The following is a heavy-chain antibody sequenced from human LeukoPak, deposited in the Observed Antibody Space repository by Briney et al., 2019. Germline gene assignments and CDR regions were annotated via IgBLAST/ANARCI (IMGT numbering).Heavy chain of an antibody. V-gene: IGHV3-48*02. CDR3: ARDLLRYCSRTSCSYAGMDV. CDR2: ISISISSI. CDR1: GFTVSSYS. Sequence: GRSLRLSCAASGFTVSSYSINWVRQAPGKGLEWVSYISISISSIYYADSVKRRFTISRDNAKNSLYLQMNSLRDEDTAVYYCARDLLRYCSRTSCSYAGMDVWGQGTTVTVSS. D-gene: IGHD2-2*01. J-gene: IGHJ6*02.